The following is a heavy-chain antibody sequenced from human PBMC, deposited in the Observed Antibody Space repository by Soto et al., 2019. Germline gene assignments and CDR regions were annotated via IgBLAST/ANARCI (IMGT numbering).Heavy chain of an antibody. CDR2: TRNKANSHTT. CDR3: ARATTVTDY. V-gene: IGHV3-72*01. CDR1: GFTFSDHY. D-gene: IGHD4-17*01. Sequence: EVQLVESGGGLVQPGGSLGLSCAASGFTFSDHYMDWVRQAPGKGLEWVGRTRNKANSHTTEYAASVKGRFTISRDDSTNSLYLQMNSLKVEDTAVYYCARATTVTDYWGQGALVTVSS. J-gene: IGHJ4*02.